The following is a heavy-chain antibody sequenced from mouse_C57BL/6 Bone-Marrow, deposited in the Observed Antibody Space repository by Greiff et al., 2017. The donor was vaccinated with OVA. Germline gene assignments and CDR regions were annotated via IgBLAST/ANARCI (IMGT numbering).Heavy chain of an antibody. CDR2: IYPGDGDT. Sequence: VQLQQSGPELVKPGASVKISCKASGYAFSSSWMNWVKQRPGKGLEWIGRIYPGDGDTNYNGKFKGKATLTADKSSSTAYMQLSSLTSEDSAVYYCAIYYGNAYWGQGTLVTVSA. J-gene: IGHJ3*01. V-gene: IGHV1-82*01. CDR3: AIYYGNAY. CDR1: GYAFSSSW. D-gene: IGHD1-1*01.